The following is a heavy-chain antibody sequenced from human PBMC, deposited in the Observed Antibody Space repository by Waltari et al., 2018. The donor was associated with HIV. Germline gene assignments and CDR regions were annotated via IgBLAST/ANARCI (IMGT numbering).Heavy chain of an antibody. Sequence: QVQLVQSGAEVKKPGASVKVSCKASGYTFTGYYMHWVRQASGQGLEWRGWSNPNSGGTNYAQKFQGRVTMTRDTSISTAYMELSRLRSDDTAVYYCARLAHRVVVADYWGQGTLVTVSS. CDR3: ARLAHRVVVADY. CDR2: SNPNSGGT. CDR1: GYTFTGYY. J-gene: IGHJ4*02. D-gene: IGHD3-22*01. V-gene: IGHV1-2*02.